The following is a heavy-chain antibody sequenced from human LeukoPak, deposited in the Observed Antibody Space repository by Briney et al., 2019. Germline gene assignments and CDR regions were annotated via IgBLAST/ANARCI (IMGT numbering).Heavy chain of an antibody. CDR2: IYNSGIT. D-gene: IGHD3-16*01. Sequence: PSETLSLTCTVSGGSISGYYWTWIRQLPGKGLEWIGYIYNSGITNYNPSLKSRVTVSVDTSKNQFSLRLTSVTAADTAVYYCARSVPTLAFLFASWGHGTLVTVYS. J-gene: IGHJ5*01. V-gene: IGHV4-59*08. CDR1: GGSISGYY. CDR3: ARSVPTLAFLFAS.